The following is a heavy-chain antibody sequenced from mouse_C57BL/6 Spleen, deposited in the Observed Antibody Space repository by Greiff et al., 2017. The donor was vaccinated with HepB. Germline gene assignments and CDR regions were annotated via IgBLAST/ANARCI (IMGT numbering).Heavy chain of an antibody. CDR2: INPNYGTT. V-gene: IGHV1-39*01. Sequence: EVKLMESGPELVKPGASVKISCKASGYSFTDYNMNWVKQSNGKSLEWIGVINPNYGTTSYNQKFKGKATLTVDQSSSTAYMQLNSLTSEDSAVYYCARSPYGSSLDYAMDYWGQGTSVTVSS. J-gene: IGHJ4*01. CDR1: GYSFTDYN. CDR3: ARSPYGSSLDYAMDY. D-gene: IGHD1-1*01.